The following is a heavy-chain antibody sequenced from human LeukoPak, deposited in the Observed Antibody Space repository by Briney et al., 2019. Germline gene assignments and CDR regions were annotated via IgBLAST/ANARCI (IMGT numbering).Heavy chain of an antibody. CDR3: ARVVGAIRD. J-gene: IGHJ4*02. D-gene: IGHD1-26*01. CDR2: IYYSGST. Sequence: PSETLSLTCTVSGGSISSYYWSWIRQPPGKGLEWIGYIYYSGSTNYNPSLKSRVTISVDTSKNQFSLKLSSVTAADTAVHYCARVVGAIRDWGQGTLVTVSS. V-gene: IGHV4-59*01. CDR1: GGSISSYY.